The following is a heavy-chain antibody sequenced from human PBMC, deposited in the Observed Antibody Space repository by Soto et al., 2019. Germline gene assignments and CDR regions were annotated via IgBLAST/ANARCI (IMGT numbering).Heavy chain of an antibody. CDR3: ARRAETNGWNGFGADKYYFDF. Sequence: SVKVSCKASGYTFTSYDIYWVRQATGQGLEWMGWLNPNTGDSAYAQKFQGRISVTSDTSINTVHMELSSLRSEDTAVYYCARRAETNGWNGFGADKYYFDFWGQGTLVTVSS. J-gene: IGHJ4*02. D-gene: IGHD1-1*01. V-gene: IGHV1-8*01. CDR1: GYTFTSYD. CDR2: LNPNTGDS.